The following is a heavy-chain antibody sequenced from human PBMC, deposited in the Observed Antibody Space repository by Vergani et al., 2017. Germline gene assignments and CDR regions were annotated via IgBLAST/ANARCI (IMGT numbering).Heavy chain of an antibody. CDR3: ARDSATQPLGLGCCYGDMDV. V-gene: IGHV1-69*06. D-gene: IGHD4/OR15-4a*01. J-gene: IGHJ6*03. CDR2: IIPIFGTA. Sequence: QVQLVQSGAEVKKPGSSVKVSCKASGGTFSSYAISWVRQAPGQGLEWMGGIIPIFGTANYAQKFQGRVTITADKSTSTAYMELSSLRSEDTAVYYCARDSATQPLGLGCCYGDMDVWGKGTTVTVSS. CDR1: GGTFSSYA.